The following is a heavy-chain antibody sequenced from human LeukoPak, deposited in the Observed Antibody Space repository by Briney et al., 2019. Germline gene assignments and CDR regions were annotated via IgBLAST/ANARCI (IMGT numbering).Heavy chain of an antibody. CDR2: IYHSGST. V-gene: IGHV4-59*04. J-gene: IGHJ6*03. CDR1: VGSISSYY. CDR3: ARHKDYYYSYMDV. Sequence: PSETLSLTCTVSVGSISSYYWSWLRQPPGKGVEGIGSIYHSGSTYYNPSLKSRVTISVDTSKNQFSLNLSSVTAADTAVYSCARHKDYYYSYMDVWGKGTTVTISS.